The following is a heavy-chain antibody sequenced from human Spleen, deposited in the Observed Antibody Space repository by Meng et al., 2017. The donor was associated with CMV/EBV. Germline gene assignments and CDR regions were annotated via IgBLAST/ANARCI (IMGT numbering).Heavy chain of an antibody. J-gene: IGHJ4*02. CDR2: INHGGST. CDR1: GGSFGPCD. D-gene: IGHD6-19*01. CDR3: ARDSSGWYDGYFDS. V-gene: IGHV4-34*01. Sequence: VYGGSFGPCDWSWIRQSPGKGLEWIGKINHGGSTFYNPSLKSRVTISLDMSKNQFSLGLTSVTAADTAVYYCARDSSGWYDGYFDSWGQGTLVTVSS.